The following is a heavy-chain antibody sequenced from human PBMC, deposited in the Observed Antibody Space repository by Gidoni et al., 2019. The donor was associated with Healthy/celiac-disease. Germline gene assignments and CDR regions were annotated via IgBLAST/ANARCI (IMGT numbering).Heavy chain of an antibody. V-gene: IGHV3-30-3*01. D-gene: IGHD3-10*01. CDR2: ISYDGSNK. Sequence: QVQLVESGGGVVQPGRSLRLSCAASGFTFSSYAMHWVRQAPGKGLEWVAVISYDGSNKYYADSVKGRFTISRDNSKNTLYLQMNSLRAEDTAVYYCARVLWFGEVLPIDYWGQGTLVTVSS. J-gene: IGHJ4*02. CDR3: ARVLWFGEVLPIDY. CDR1: GFTFSSYA.